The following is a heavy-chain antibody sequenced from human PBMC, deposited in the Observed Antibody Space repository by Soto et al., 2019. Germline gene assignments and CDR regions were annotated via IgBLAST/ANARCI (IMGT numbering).Heavy chain of an antibody. CDR2: IDYSGST. J-gene: IGHJ3*02. Sequence: PSETLSLTCTVSGGSISTDYWSWIRQPPGKELEWIGYIDYSGSTNYNFSLKSRVTISLDTSTNHFSLKLSSVTAADTAVYYCARARRSSSRPDAIDIWGQGTMVTVSS. V-gene: IGHV4-59*01. CDR1: GGSISTDY. D-gene: IGHD6-13*01. CDR3: ARARRSSSRPDAIDI.